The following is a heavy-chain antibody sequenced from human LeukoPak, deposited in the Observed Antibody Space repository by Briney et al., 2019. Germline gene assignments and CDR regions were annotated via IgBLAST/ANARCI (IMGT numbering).Heavy chain of an antibody. J-gene: IGHJ4*02. Sequence: SQTLSLTCAVSGDSVSSKNGAWNWIRQSPSRGLEWLGRTYYRSKWYNDYAESMEGRMTISQDTSKNQYSLQLNSVTPDDTAVYYCARDFGTTGWHTFDYWGQGTLVTASS. V-gene: IGHV6-1*01. D-gene: IGHD6-19*01. CDR2: TYYRSKWYN. CDR1: GDSVSSKNGA. CDR3: ARDFGTTGWHTFDY.